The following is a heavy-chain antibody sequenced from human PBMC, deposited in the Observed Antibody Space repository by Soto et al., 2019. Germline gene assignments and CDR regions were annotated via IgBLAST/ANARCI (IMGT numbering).Heavy chain of an antibody. J-gene: IGHJ4*02. V-gene: IGHV2-5*02. D-gene: IGHD3-16*01. Sequence: QITLKESGPTLVKPTQTLTLTCTFSGFSLSTSGVGVGWIRQPPGKALEWLALIYWDDAKHYSPSLKSRLTITKDTSKNQVVLTMTKMDPVDTATYYCAHKGGGDRILDYWGQGTLVTVSS. CDR1: GFSLSTSGVG. CDR2: IYWDDAK. CDR3: AHKGGGDRILDY.